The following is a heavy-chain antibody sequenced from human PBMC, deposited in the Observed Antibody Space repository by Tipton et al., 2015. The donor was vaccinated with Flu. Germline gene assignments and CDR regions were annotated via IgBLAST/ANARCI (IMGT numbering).Heavy chain of an antibody. CDR1: SGSIRSTNYF. Sequence: GLVKPSETLSLTCTVSSGSIRSTNYFCAWIRQPPGKRLELIGSIFPSGTTYYNPSLKSRVTISVDTSKSQFSLKLSSVTAADTAVYYCASFSSSSFAFDIWGQGTMVTVSS. V-gene: IGHV4-39*07. J-gene: IGHJ3*02. D-gene: IGHD6-6*01. CDR2: IFPSGTT. CDR3: ASFSSSSFAFDI.